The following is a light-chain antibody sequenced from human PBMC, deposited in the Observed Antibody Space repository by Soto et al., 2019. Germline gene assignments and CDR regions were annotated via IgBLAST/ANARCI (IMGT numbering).Light chain of an antibody. CDR3: QQYYSTSYT. V-gene: IGKV4-1*01. Sequence: DIVMTQSPDSLAVSLGERATINCKSSQSVLYSSNNKNYLAWYQQKPGQPPKLLIYWASTRASVVPDRFSGSGSGTDFTLTISRLQAEDVAVYYCQQYYSTSYTFGQGTKLEIK. CDR1: QSVLYSSNNKNY. CDR2: WAS. J-gene: IGKJ2*01.